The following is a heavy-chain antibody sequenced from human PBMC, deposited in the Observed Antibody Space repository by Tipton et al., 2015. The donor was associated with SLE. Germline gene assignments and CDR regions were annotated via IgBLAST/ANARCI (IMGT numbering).Heavy chain of an antibody. V-gene: IGHV4-39*07. CDR3: ARPAGVIAPPGAFDI. D-gene: IGHD2-21*01. J-gene: IGHJ3*02. CDR2: IYYSGST. CDR1: GGSISSSSYY. Sequence: TLSLTCTVSGGSISSSSYYWGWIRQPPGKGLEWIGSIYYSGSTYYNPSLKSRVTISVDTSKNQFSLKLSSVTAADTAVYYCARPAGVIAPPGAFDIWGQGTMVTVSS.